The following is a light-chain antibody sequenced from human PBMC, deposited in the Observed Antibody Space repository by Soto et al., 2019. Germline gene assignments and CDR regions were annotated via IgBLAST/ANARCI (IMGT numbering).Light chain of an antibody. CDR3: QQYNSYSWT. J-gene: IGKJ1*01. Sequence: DIPMTQSPSTLSASVGDRVTITCRASQSISSWLAWYQQKPGKAPKLLIYNASSLDSGVPSMISGSGSGTEFTLTISSLQPDYFATYYCQQYNSYSWTFGQGTKVEIK. V-gene: IGKV1-5*03. CDR2: NAS. CDR1: QSISSW.